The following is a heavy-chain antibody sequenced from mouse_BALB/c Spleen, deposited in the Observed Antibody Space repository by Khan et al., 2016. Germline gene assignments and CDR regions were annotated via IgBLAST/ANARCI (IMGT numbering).Heavy chain of an antibody. Sequence: EVELVEFGGGLVKPGGSLKLSCAASGFTFSDYYMYWVRQTPEKRLEWVATISDGGSYTYYPDSVKGRFTISRDNAKNNLYLQMSSLKSEDTAMYYCAREGLRRGFAYWGQGTLVTVSA. CDR2: ISDGGSYT. J-gene: IGHJ3*01. CDR1: GFTFSDYY. D-gene: IGHD2-4*01. V-gene: IGHV5-4*02. CDR3: AREGLRRGFAY.